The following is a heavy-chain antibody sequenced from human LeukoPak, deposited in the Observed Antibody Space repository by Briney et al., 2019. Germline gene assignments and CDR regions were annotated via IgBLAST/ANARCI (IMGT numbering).Heavy chain of an antibody. J-gene: IGHJ6*02. Sequence: GGSLRLSCAASGFTFSSYSMNWVRQAPGKGLEWVSSISSSSSYIYYADSVKGRSTISRDNAKNSLYLQMNSLRAEDTAVYYCARDWMAYSGYDYVYYYYGMDVWGQGTTVTVSS. D-gene: IGHD5-12*01. V-gene: IGHV3-21*04. CDR2: ISSSSSYI. CDR1: GFTFSSYS. CDR3: ARDWMAYSGYDYVYYYYGMDV.